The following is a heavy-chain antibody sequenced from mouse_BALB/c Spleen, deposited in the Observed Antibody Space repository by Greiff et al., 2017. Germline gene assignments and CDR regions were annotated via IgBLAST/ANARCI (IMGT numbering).Heavy chain of an antibody. V-gene: IGHV1-9*01. J-gene: IGHJ3*01. CDR1: GYTFSSYW. CDR3: AVAWFAY. D-gene: IGHD1-1*02. Sequence: VMLVESGAELMKPGASVKISCKATGYTFSSYWIEWVKQRPGHGLEWIGEILPGSGSTNYNEKFKGKATFTADTSSNTAYMQLSSLTSEDSAVYYCAVAWFAYWGQGTLVTVSA. CDR2: ILPGSGST.